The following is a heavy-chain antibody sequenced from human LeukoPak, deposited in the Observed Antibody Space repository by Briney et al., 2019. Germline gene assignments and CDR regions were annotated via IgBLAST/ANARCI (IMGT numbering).Heavy chain of an antibody. CDR2: ISGSGGST. CDR1: GFTFSSYG. CDR3: ARDGKRTSDAFDI. D-gene: IGHD1-26*01. Sequence: GGSLRLSCAASGFTFSSYGMGWVRQAPGKGLEWVSAISGSGGSTYYADSMKGRFTISRDNSKNTLYLQINSLRAEDTAVYYCARDGKRTSDAFDIWGQGTMVTVSS. V-gene: IGHV3-23*01. J-gene: IGHJ3*02.